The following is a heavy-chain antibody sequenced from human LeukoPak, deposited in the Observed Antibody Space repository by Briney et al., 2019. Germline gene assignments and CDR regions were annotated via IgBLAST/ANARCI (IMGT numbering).Heavy chain of an antibody. CDR3: AKALCYGSGSYQVDY. V-gene: IGHV3-23*01. D-gene: IGHD3-10*01. J-gene: IGHJ4*02. Sequence: GGSLRLSCAASGFTFSSYGMTWVRQAPGKGLEWVSIVSGGGDDTYYADSVKGRFTISRDNSKNTVYLQMSSLRAEDTAVYYCAKALCYGSGSYQVDYWGQGTLVTVSS. CDR2: VSGGGDDT. CDR1: GFTFSSYG.